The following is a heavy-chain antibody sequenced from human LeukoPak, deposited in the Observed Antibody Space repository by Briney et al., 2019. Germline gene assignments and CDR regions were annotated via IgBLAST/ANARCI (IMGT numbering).Heavy chain of an antibody. CDR1: GFTFSSYS. CDR2: ISSSSSYI. J-gene: IGHJ4*02. V-gene: IGHV3-21*01. Sequence: GGSLRLSCAASGFTFSSYSMNWVRQAPGKGLEWVSSISSSSSYIYYADSVKGRFTISRDNAKNSLYLQMNSLRAEDTAVYYCARFAIDYGDYGWGQGTLVTVSS. D-gene: IGHD4-17*01. CDR3: ARFAIDYGDYG.